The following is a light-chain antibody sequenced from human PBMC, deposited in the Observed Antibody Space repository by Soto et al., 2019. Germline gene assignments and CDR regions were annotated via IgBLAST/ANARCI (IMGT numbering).Light chain of an antibody. CDR1: QSVTSSY. CDR3: EQYDKSIT. CDR2: GAS. Sequence: IVLTQSPGTRSLSPGEGATLSCRASQSVTSSYLAWYQQKPGQAPRLLIYGASSRATGIPDRFSGSGSGTDFTLTINRLEPEDFAVYYCEQYDKSITFGGGTKVDIK. J-gene: IGKJ4*01. V-gene: IGKV3-20*01.